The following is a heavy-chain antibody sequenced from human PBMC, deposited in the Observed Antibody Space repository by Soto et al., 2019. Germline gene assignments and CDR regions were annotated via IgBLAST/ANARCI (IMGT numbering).Heavy chain of an antibody. J-gene: IGHJ4*02. V-gene: IGHV3-7*03. D-gene: IGHD5-18*01. CDR2: IKQDGSGK. CDR3: ARDRGYSYGYPYYFDY. CDR1: GFTFSSYW. Sequence: PGGSLRLSCAASGFTFSSYWMSWVRQAPGKGLEWVANIKQDGSGKYYVDSVKGRFTISRDNAKNSLYLQMNSLRAEDTAVYYCARDRGYSYGYPYYFDYWGQGTMVAVYS.